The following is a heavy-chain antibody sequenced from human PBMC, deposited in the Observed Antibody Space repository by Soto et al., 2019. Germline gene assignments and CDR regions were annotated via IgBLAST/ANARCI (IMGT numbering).Heavy chain of an antibody. CDR3: ARDPRPHCSGGSCYSTGKFDP. D-gene: IGHD2-15*01. CDR2: ISYDGSNK. V-gene: IGHV3-30-3*01. Sequence: GGSLRLSCAASGFTFSSCAMHWVRQAPGKGLEWVAVISYDGSNKYYADSVKGRFTISRDNSKNTLYLQMNSLRAEDTAVYYCARDPRPHCSGGSCYSTGKFDPWGQGTLVTVSS. J-gene: IGHJ5*02. CDR1: GFTFSSCA.